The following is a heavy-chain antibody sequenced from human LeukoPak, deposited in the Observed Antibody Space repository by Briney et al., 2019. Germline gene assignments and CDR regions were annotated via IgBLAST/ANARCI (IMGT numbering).Heavy chain of an antibody. CDR2: LYGGGAT. Sequence: GGSLRLSCAASGLIVSKNYMSWVRQAPGKGLEWVAVLYGGGATFYADSVKGRFTISRDTAKNTLFLQMNNLRAEDTAVYYCAKPLEKYTYGGNFDYWGQGLLVTVSS. D-gene: IGHD4-23*01. V-gene: IGHV3-53*01. J-gene: IGHJ4*02. CDR1: GLIVSKNY. CDR3: AKPLEKYTYGGNFDY.